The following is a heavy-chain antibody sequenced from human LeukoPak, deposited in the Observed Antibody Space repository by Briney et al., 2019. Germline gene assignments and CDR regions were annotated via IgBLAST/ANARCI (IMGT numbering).Heavy chain of an antibody. Sequence: PGGSLRLSCAASGFTFSSYAMHWVRQAPGKGLEWVAVISYDGSKKYYADSVKGRFTISRDNSKNTLYLQMNSLRAEDTAVYYCARESPRYNWNYWGQGTLVTVSS. J-gene: IGHJ4*02. D-gene: IGHD1-20*01. CDR3: ARESPRYNWNY. CDR1: GFTFSSYA. V-gene: IGHV3-30-3*01. CDR2: ISYDGSKK.